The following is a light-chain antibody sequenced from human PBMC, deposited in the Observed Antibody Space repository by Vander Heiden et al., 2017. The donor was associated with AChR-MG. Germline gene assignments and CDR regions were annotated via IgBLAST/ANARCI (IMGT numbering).Light chain of an antibody. V-gene: IGLV1-40*01. CDR2: GNT. CDR1: SSNIGAGYD. J-gene: IGLJ2*01. Sequence: QSVLTQPPSVSGAPGQRVTISCTGSSSNIGAGYDVRWFQQLPGTAPKLLIYGNTNRPSGVPDRFSGSKSGTSASLAITGLQAEDEAYYYCQSYDSSLSGSVFGGGTKLSVL. CDR3: QSYDSSLSGSV.